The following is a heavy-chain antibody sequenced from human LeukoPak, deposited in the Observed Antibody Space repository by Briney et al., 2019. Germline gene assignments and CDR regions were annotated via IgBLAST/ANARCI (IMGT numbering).Heavy chain of an antibody. CDR2: IKQDGSEK. Sequence: PGGSLRLSCAASGFTFSSYWMSWVRQAPGKGLEWVANIKQDGSEKYYVDSVKGRFTISGDNAKTSLYLQMISLRAEDTAVYYCARHLSGVTGYTYGRGIDYWGQGTLVTVSS. V-gene: IGHV3-7*01. CDR1: GFTFSSYW. CDR3: ARHLSGVTGYTYGRGIDY. D-gene: IGHD5-18*01. J-gene: IGHJ4*02.